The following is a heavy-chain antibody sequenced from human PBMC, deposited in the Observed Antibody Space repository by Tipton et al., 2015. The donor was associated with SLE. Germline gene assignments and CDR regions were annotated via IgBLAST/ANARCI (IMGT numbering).Heavy chain of an antibody. Sequence: LRLSCTVSGGSINSYYWSWIRQPPGKGLEWIGYIYYSGSTNYNPSLKSRVTISVDTSKNHFCLRLGSVTAADTAVYYCARAGQYGYSYGLDYWGQGTLVTVSS. V-gene: IGHV4-59*01. CDR2: IYYSGST. J-gene: IGHJ4*02. CDR3: ARAGQYGYSYGLDY. D-gene: IGHD5-18*01. CDR1: GGSINSYY.